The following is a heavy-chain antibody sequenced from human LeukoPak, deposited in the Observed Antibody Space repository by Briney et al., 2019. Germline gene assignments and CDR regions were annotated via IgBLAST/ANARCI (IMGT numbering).Heavy chain of an antibody. V-gene: IGHV4-34*01. J-gene: IGHJ4*02. Sequence: SETLSLTCAVYGGSFSGYYWSWIRQPPGKGLEWTGEIKHSGSTNYNPSLKSRVTIPVDTSKNQFSLKLSSVTAADTAVYYCARGGTKYGYRYGISWGQGTLVTVSS. CDR3: ARGGTKYGYRYGIS. CDR2: IKHSGST. CDR1: GGSFSGYY. D-gene: IGHD5-18*01.